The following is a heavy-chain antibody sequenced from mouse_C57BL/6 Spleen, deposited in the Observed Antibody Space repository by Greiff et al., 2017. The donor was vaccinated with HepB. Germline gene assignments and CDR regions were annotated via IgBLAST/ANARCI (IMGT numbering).Heavy chain of an antibody. J-gene: IGHJ3*01. CDR1: GFSLTSYG. D-gene: IGHD2-4*01. CDR2: IWSGGST. CDR3: AKTGDYDYDWFAY. Sequence: QVQLKESGPGLVQPSQSLSITCTVSGFSLTSYGVHWVRQPPGKGLEWLGVIWSGGSTDYNAAFISRLSISKDNSKSQVFFKMNSLQADDTAIYYCAKTGDYDYDWFAYWGQGTLVTVSA. V-gene: IGHV2-4*01.